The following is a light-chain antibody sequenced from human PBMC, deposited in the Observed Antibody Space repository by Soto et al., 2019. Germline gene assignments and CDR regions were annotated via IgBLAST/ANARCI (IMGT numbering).Light chain of an antibody. CDR3: SSYTSSSVPVI. CDR2: EVT. J-gene: IGLJ2*01. V-gene: IGLV2-14*01. CDR1: STDIGSYNY. Sequence: QSALTQPASVSGSPGQSITISCTGTSTDIGSYNYVSWYQQHPGKVPKLIIYEVTNRPSGVSNRFSGSKSANTASLTISGLQAEDEADYYCSSYTSSSVPVIFGGGTKVTVL.